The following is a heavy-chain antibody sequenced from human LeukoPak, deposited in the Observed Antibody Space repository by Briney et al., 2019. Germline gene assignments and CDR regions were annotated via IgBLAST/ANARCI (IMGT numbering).Heavy chain of an antibody. J-gene: IGHJ4*02. Sequence: GGSLRLSCAASGFTFSSYSMNWVRQAPGEGLEWVSSISSSSSYIYYADSVKGRFTISRDNAKNSLYLQMNSLRAEDTAVYYCARTPHSGSYRVDYWGQGTLVTVSS. V-gene: IGHV3-21*01. CDR1: GFTFSSYS. CDR3: ARTPHSGSYRVDY. D-gene: IGHD1-26*01. CDR2: ISSSSSYI.